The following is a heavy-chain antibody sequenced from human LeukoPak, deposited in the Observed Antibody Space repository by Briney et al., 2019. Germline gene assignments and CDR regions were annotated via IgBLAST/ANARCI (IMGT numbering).Heavy chain of an antibody. V-gene: IGHV4-39*01. CDR2: IYYSGST. Sequence: SETLSLTCTVSGGPISSSSYYWGWIRQPPGKGLEWIGSIYYSGSTYYNPSPKSRVTISVDMSKNQFSLKLSSVTAADTAVYYCARHTAMVTGFDYWGQGTLVTVSS. J-gene: IGHJ4*02. CDR3: ARHTAMVTGFDY. D-gene: IGHD5-18*01. CDR1: GGPISSSSYY.